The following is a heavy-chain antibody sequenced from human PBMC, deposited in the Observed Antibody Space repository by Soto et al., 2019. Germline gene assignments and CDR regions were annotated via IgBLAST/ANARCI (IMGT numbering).Heavy chain of an antibody. V-gene: IGHV3-30*18. CDR3: AKGVVVATTYFHH. Sequence: QVQLVESGGGVVQPGRSLRLSFAASGFTFSSYGMHCVRQAPGKGLEWVAVISYDGSDKYYADSVKGRVTISRDNSNNTLYLHMDSLRAEDTAVYSCAKGVVVATTYFHHWVQGTLVTVSS. J-gene: IGHJ1*01. CDR1: GFTFSSYG. CDR2: ISYDGSDK. D-gene: IGHD2-15*01.